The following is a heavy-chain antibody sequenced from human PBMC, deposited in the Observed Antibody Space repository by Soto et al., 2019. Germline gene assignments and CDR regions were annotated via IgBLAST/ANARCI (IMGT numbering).Heavy chain of an antibody. CDR2: IYPGDSDT. J-gene: IGHJ4*02. D-gene: IGHD4-17*01. Sequence: GESLKISCKGSGYSFTSYWIGWVRQMPGKGLEWMGIIYPGDSDTRYSPSFQGQVTISVDKSISTAYLHWSSLKASDTAIYYCARLGVTTYLDYWGQRTLVTVSS. CDR1: GYSFTSYW. V-gene: IGHV5-51*01. CDR3: ARLGVTTYLDY.